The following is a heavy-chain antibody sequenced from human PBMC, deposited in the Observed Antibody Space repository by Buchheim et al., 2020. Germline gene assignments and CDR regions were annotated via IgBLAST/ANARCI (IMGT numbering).Heavy chain of an antibody. Sequence: EVQLLESGGGLVQPGGSLRLSCAASGFTSNTHATMRWVRQAPGKGLEWVSTFGKSGNKYYAASVKGRFTISRDRSKNTEDRQMSSLRADDTAVYYCASGLTGYLFDYWGQGTL. CDR3: ASGLTGYLFDY. CDR1: GFTSNTHA. V-gene: IGHV3-23*01. D-gene: IGHD3-9*01. CDR2: FGKSGNK. J-gene: IGHJ4*02.